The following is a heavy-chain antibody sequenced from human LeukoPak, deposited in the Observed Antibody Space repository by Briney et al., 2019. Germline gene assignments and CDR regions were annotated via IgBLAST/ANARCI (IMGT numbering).Heavy chain of an antibody. Sequence: PSQTLSLTCTVSGGSISSGSYYWSWIRQPAGKGLEWIGRIYTSGSTYYNPSLKSRVTISVDSSKNHFSLKLSSVTAADTAVYYCARGKLYSDSRGYYYPPPYFFDYWGQGTLVTVSS. CDR1: GGSISSGSYY. J-gene: IGHJ4*02. CDR2: IYTSGST. V-gene: IGHV4-61*02. CDR3: ARGKLYSDSRGYYYPPPYFFDY. D-gene: IGHD3-22*01.